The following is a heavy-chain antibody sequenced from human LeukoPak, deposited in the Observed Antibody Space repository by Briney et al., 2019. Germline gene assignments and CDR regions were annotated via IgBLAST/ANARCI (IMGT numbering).Heavy chain of an antibody. Sequence: GESLKISCKGSGYSFSSNWIGWVRQMPGKGLEWMGIIYPGDSDTRYSPSFQGQVTMSADRSIRTAYLQWSSLKASDTAMYDCVRAQYDSYPNWCFDLWGRGTLVTVSS. V-gene: IGHV5-51*01. CDR2: IYPGDSDT. CDR3: VRAQYDSYPNWCFDL. D-gene: IGHD3-3*01. J-gene: IGHJ2*01. CDR1: GYSFSSNW.